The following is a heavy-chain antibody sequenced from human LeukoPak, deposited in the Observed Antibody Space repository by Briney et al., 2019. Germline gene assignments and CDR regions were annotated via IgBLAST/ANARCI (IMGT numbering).Heavy chain of an antibody. CDR3: ARDFDRGGDRDY. CDR2: IYSGGST. CDR1: GFTVNSNY. D-gene: IGHD2-21*02. Sequence: GGSLRLSCAASGFTVNSNYMSWVRQAPGKGLEWVSVIYSGGSTYYADSVKGRFTISRDNSKNTLYLQMNSLRAEDTAVYYCARDFDRGGDRDYWGQGTLVTVSS. J-gene: IGHJ4*02. V-gene: IGHV3-53*01.